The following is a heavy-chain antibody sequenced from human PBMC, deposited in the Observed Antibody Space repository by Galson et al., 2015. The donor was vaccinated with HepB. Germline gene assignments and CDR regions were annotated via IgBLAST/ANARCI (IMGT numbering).Heavy chain of an antibody. CDR3: ARCCDYVWGHNWFDP. J-gene: IGHJ5*02. CDR1: GFTFDDYG. Sequence: SLRLSCAASGFTFDDYGMSWVRQAPGKGLEWISHINWSGSSTSYADSVKGRFTISRDNAQNSLYLQMNSLRAEDTALYYCARCCDYVWGHNWFDPWGQGTLVSVSS. CDR2: INWSGSST. D-gene: IGHD3-16*01. V-gene: IGHV3-20*04.